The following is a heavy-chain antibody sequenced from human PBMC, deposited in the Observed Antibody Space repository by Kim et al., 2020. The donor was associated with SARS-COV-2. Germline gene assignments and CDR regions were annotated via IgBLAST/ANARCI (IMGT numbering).Heavy chain of an antibody. V-gene: IGHV1-24*01. CDR3: ATASTVAGTGNWFDP. D-gene: IGHD6-19*01. CDR2: FDPEDGET. Sequence: ASVKVSCKVSGYTLTELSMHWVRQAPGKGLEWMGGFDPEDGETIYAQKFQGRVTMTEDTSTDTAYMEPSSLRSEDTAVYYCATASTVAGTGNWFDPWGQGTLFTVSS. CDR1: GYTLTELS. J-gene: IGHJ5*02.